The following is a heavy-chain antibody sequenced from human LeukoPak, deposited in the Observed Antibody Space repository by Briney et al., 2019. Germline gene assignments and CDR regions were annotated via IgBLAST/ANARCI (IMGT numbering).Heavy chain of an antibody. J-gene: IGHJ4*02. V-gene: IGHV3-30*18. D-gene: IGHD1-26*01. CDR3: AKTPGWETDY. CDR2: ISSDGSNK. Sequence: GRSLRLSYAASGFTFSNYGIHWVRQAPGKGLEWVAVISSDGSNKYYADSVKGRFTISRDNSKNTVHLQMNSLRGEDTAVYYCAKTPGWETDYWGQGTLVTVSS. CDR1: GFTFSNYG.